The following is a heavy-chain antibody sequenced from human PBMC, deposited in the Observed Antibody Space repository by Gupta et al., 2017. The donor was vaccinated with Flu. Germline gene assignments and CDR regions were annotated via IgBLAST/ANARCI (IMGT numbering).Heavy chain of an antibody. J-gene: IGHJ4*02. CDR3: IRSSGYPDY. CDR1: GFTLNNYW. V-gene: IGHV3-74*01. D-gene: IGHD3-16*02. Sequence: EVQLVESGGGLVQPGGSLRLSCAVSGFTLNNYWMHWVRQAAGKGLVWVSRINSDGDTVYADSVKGRFTISRDIAQNTLYLQMNSLRGEDTAVYYCIRSSGYPDYWGQGTLVTVSS. CDR2: INSDGDT.